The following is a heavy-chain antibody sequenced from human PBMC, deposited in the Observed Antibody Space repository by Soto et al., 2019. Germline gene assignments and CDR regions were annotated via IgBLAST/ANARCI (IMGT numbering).Heavy chain of an antibody. V-gene: IGHV1-69*13. CDR1: GGTFSSYA. CDR2: IIPIFGTA. Sequence: ASVKVSCKASGGTFSSYAISWVRQAPGQGLEWMGGIIPIFGTANYAQKFQGRVTITADESTSTAYMELSSLRSEDTAVYYCARDRLDIVVVVAATKDYYYYGMDVWGQGTTVTVSS. CDR3: ARDRLDIVVVVAATKDYYYYGMDV. D-gene: IGHD2-15*01. J-gene: IGHJ6*02.